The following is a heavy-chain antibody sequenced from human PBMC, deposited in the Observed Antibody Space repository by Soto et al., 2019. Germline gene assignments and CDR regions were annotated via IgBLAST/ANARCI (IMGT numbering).Heavy chain of an antibody. CDR1: GGSISSGDYY. CDR2: IYYSGST. V-gene: IGHV4-30-4*01. Sequence: QVQLQESGPGLVKPSQTLSLTCTVSGGSISSGDYYWSWIRQPPGKGLEWIGYIYYSGSTYYNPSLKSRVTISVDTSKNQFSLKLSSVTAADTAVYYCARVGESDYVWGSYRYTGVYYFDYWGQGTLVTVSS. J-gene: IGHJ4*02. D-gene: IGHD3-16*02. CDR3: ARVGESDYVWGSYRYTGVYYFDY.